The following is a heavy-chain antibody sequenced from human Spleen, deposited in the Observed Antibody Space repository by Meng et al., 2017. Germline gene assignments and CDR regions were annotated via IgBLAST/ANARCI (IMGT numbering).Heavy chain of an antibody. CDR1: GGSLSDHY. D-gene: IGHD4-11*01. V-gene: IGHV4-34*01. CDR2: INHSGST. J-gene: IGHJ4*02. Sequence: QVQVQQWGPGLLKPSETLSLTCVVSGGSLSDHYWSWIRQPPGKGLEWIGEINHSGSTNYNPSLESRATISGDTSQNNLSLKLSSVTAADSAVYYCARGPTTMAHDFDYWGQGTLVTVSS. CDR3: ARGPTTMAHDFDY.